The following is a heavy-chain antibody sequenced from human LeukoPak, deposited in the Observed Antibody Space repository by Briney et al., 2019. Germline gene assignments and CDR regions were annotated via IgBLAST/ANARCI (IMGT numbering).Heavy chain of an antibody. CDR2: INHSGST. CDR1: GGSFSGYY. J-gene: IGHJ2*01. D-gene: IGHD3-10*01. V-gene: IGHV4-34*01. Sequence: SETLSLTCAVYGGSFSGYYWSWIRQPPGKGLEWIGGINHSGSTNYNPSLKSRVTISVDTSKNQFSLKLSSVTAADTAVYYCARGRGHGSGSYYNPRYWYFDLWGRGTLVTVSS. CDR3: ARGRGHGSGSYYNPRYWYFDL.